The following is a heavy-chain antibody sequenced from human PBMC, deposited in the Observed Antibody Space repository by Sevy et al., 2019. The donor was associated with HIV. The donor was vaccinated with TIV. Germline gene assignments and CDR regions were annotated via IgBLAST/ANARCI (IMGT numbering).Heavy chain of an antibody. CDR2: ISYDGSNK. Sequence: GGSLRLSCAASGFTFSSYAMHWVRQAPGKGLEWVAVISYDGSNKYYADSVKGRFTISRDNSKNTLYLQMNSLRAEDTAVYYCARSLYYYYMDVWGKGPTVTVSS. J-gene: IGHJ6*03. V-gene: IGHV3-30-3*01. CDR1: GFTFSSYA. CDR3: ARSLYYYYMDV.